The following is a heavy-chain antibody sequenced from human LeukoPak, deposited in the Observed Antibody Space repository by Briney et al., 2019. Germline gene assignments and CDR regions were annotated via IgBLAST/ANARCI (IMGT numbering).Heavy chain of an antibody. CDR1: GFTFSDYY. D-gene: IGHD6-13*01. V-gene: IGHV3-11*01. J-gene: IGHJ5*02. CDR2: ISSSGSTI. Sequence: PGGSLRLSCAASGFTFSDYYMSWIRQAPGKGLEWVSYISSSGSTIYYADSVKGRFTISRDNAKNSLYLQMNSLRAEDTAVYYCARDFRPGTNWFDPWGQGTLVTVSS. CDR3: ARDFRPGTNWFDP.